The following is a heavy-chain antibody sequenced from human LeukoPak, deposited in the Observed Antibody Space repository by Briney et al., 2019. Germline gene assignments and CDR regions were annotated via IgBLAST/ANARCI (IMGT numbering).Heavy chain of an antibody. CDR3: ARGLRWRDRDAFDI. V-gene: IGHV4-34*01. CDR1: GGSFSGYY. Sequence: SETLSLTCAVYGGSFSGYYWSWIRQPPGKGLEWIGEINHSGSTNYNPSLKSRVIISVDTSKNQFSLKLSSVTAADTAVYYCARGLRWRDRDAFDIWGQGTMVTVSS. D-gene: IGHD3-3*01. J-gene: IGHJ3*02. CDR2: INHSGST.